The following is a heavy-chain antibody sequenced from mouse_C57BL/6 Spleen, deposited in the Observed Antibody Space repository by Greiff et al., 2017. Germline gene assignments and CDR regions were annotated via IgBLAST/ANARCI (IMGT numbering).Heavy chain of an antibody. J-gene: IGHJ3*01. CDR1: GYTFTSYW. CDR2: IHPNSSST. V-gene: IGHV1-64*01. Sequence: VQLQQPGAELVKPGASVQLSCKASGYTFTSYWMPWVNQRPGQGLEWIGMIHPNSSSTNYNEKFTSKATLTVDKSTSTAYMQRSIRTSEEAAVYYCAIFYYDYEFAYWGQGTLGTVSA. D-gene: IGHD2-4*01. CDR3: AIFYYDYEFAY.